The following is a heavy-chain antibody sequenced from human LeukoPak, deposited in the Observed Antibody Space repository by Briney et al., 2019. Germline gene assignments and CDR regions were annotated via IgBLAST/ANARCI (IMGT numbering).Heavy chain of an antibody. CDR1: GFTFSSYE. Sequence: GGSLRLSCAASGFTFSSYEMIWVRQAPGKGLEWVSYISSTGSTTYYADSVKGRFTISRDNSKNTLYLHMNSLRAEDTAIYYCAKVIVAVGTDYWGQGTLVTVSS. V-gene: IGHV3-23*01. CDR2: ISSTGSTT. CDR3: AKVIVAVGTDY. J-gene: IGHJ4*02. D-gene: IGHD6-13*01.